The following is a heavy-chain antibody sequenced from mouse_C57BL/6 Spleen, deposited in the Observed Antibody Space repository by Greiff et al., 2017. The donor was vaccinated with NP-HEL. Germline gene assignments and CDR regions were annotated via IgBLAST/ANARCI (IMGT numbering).Heavy chain of an antibody. CDR2: IYPGSGST. CDR3: ARDGLYSNYNFDG. D-gene: IGHD2-5*01. CDR1: GYTFTSYW. Sequence: VQLQQSGAELVKPGASVKMSCKASGYTFTSYWITWVKQRPGQGLEWIGDIYPGSGSTNYNEKFKSKDTLTVDTSSSTAYMQLSSLTSEDSAVYYCARDGLYSNYNFDGWGTGTTVTVSS. J-gene: IGHJ1*03. V-gene: IGHV1-55*01.